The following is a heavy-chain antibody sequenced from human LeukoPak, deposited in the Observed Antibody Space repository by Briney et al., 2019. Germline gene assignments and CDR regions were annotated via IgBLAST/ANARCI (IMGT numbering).Heavy chain of an antibody. J-gene: IGHJ4*02. Sequence: ASVKVSCTASGYTFTSYGISWVRQAPGQGLEGMGWISAYNGNTNYAQKFQGRVTITADESTSTAYMELSSLRSEDTAVYYCARSRIAAAHFDYWGQGTLVTVSS. V-gene: IGHV1-18*01. D-gene: IGHD6-13*01. CDR1: GYTFTSYG. CDR2: ISAYNGNT. CDR3: ARSRIAAAHFDY.